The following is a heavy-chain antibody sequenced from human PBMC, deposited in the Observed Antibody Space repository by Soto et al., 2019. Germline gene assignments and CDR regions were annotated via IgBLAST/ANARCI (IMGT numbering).Heavy chain of an antibody. J-gene: IGHJ5*01. CDR3: ARHPTGFPNWFDS. Sequence: SETLSLTCIVSGDSIISGHYNWGWVRQPPGKGLEWIGSVFHTGRTDYNPALTTRVTISVDTSKNQFSLRLTSVTAADTAMYYCARHPTGFPNWFDSWGQGTLVTVSS. CDR2: VFHTGRT. CDR1: GDSIISGHYN. V-gene: IGHV4-39*01.